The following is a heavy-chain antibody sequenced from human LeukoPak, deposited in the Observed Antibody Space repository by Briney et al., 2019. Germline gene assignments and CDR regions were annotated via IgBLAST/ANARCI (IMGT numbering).Heavy chain of an antibody. D-gene: IGHD3-3*01. V-gene: IGHV1-69*02. Sequence: AASVKVSCKASRGTFRSYTISWVRQAPGQGLEWMGRIIPILGIANYAQKFQGRVTITADKSTSTAYMELSSLRSEDTAVYYCARTPRTYDFWSGPFDYWGQGTLVTVSS. CDR2: IIPILGIA. CDR3: ARTPRTYDFWSGPFDY. J-gene: IGHJ4*02. CDR1: RGTFRSYT.